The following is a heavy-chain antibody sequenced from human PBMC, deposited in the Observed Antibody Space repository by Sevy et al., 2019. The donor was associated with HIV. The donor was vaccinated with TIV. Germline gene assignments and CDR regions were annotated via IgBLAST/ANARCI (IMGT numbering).Heavy chain of an antibody. D-gene: IGHD3-16*02. J-gene: IGHJ4*02. CDR1: GFSISSGYF. CDR3: ARDLLRLGELSSMDS. V-gene: IGHV4-38-2*02. Sequence: KQSQTLSLTCSVSGFSISSGYFWDWVRQPPGKGLEWFGSIYLTGTTYYNPSLKRRVTISVDTSKNQISLRLSSVTAADAAVYYCARDLLRLGELSSMDSWGQGTPVTVSS. CDR2: IYLTGTT.